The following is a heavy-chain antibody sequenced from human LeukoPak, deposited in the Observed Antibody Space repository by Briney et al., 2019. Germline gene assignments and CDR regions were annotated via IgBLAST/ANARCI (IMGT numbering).Heavy chain of an antibody. V-gene: IGHV4-34*01. CDR2: ISHNENT. CDR1: GGSFSGYY. D-gene: IGHD3-22*01. J-gene: IGHJ4*02. CDR3: ASSGSRWLIDKTYSPY. Sequence: SETLSLTCAVYGGSFSGYYWNWIRQPPGKGLEWIGEISHNENTNYSPSLKSRLTISIDTSKNQFSLKLSSVTAADTAVYYCASSGSRWLIDKTYSPYWGQGTLVTVSS.